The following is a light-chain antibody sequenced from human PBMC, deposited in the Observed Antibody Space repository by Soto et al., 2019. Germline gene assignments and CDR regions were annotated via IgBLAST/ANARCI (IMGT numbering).Light chain of an antibody. V-gene: IGLV1-44*01. J-gene: IGLJ3*02. Sequence: QSVLTQPPSASATPGQRVTISCSGSISNIGINTVNWYQQLPGTAPKLLIYGTNQRPSGVPDRFSGCKPGTSGPLAISGLQSEDEADYYGSAWDDGMHGGGCGGGTK. CDR2: GTN. CDR3: SAWDDGMHGGG. CDR1: ISNIGINT.